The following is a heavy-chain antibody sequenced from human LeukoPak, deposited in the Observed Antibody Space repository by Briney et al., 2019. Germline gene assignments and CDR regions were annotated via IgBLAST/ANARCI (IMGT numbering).Heavy chain of an antibody. CDR1: GGSIRRDGNL. J-gene: IGHJ3*02. D-gene: IGHD2-8*01. V-gene: IGHV4-39*07. Sequence: SETLSLTCTVSGGSIRRDGNLWGWIRQPPGKGLEWIGTISHGGKTYYNPSLKSRVTISVDTSKNQFSLKLSSVTAADTAVYYCARYLTATDAFDIWGQGTMVTVSS. CDR2: ISHGGKT. CDR3: ARYLTATDAFDI.